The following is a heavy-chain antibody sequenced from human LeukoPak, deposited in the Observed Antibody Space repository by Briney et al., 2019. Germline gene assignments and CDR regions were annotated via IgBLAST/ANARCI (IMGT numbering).Heavy chain of an antibody. CDR2: VTGSGSNT. V-gene: IGHV3-23*01. J-gene: IGHJ4*02. Sequence: GGSLRLSCAASGFTFSSYAMSWVRQAPGKGLEWVSGVTGSGSNTHYADSVKGRFTISRDNSKDTLYLQMNSLRAEDTAIYYCAKGLIETSLIDYWGQGTLVTVSS. CDR1: GFTFSSYA. CDR3: AKGLIETSLIDY. D-gene: IGHD2-8*01.